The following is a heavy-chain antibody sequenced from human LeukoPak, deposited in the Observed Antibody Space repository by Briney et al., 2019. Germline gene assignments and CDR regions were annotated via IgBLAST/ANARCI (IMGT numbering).Heavy chain of an antibody. CDR1: GYTLTELS. D-gene: IGHD6-6*01. V-gene: IGHV1-24*01. Sequence: SVKASCKVSGYTLTELSMHWVRQAPGKGLEWMGGFDPEDGETIYAQKFQGRVTLTTDTSTSTAYMELRSLRSDDTAVYYCARDLCSSSCELFDYWGQGTLVTVSS. J-gene: IGHJ4*02. CDR2: FDPEDGET. CDR3: ARDLCSSSCELFDY.